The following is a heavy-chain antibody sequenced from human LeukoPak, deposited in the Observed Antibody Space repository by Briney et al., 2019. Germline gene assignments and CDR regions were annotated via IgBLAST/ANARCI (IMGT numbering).Heavy chain of an antibody. CDR2: MYHNGST. D-gene: IGHD5-24*01. V-gene: IGHV4-59*05. CDR3: ARHPSGRMWLQQGGWFDP. J-gene: IGHJ5*02. Sequence: SETLSLTCAVYGGSFSGYYWSWIRQPPGKGLEWIGSMYHNGSTYYNPSLKSRVTISVDTSKNQFSLKLTSVTAADTAVYYCARHPSGRMWLQQGGWFDPWGQGTLVTVSS. CDR1: GGSFSGYY.